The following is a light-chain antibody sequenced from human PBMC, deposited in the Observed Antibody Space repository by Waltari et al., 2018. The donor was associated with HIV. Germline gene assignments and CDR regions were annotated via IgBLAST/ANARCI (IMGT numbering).Light chain of an antibody. J-gene: IGKJ2*01. Sequence: EIVMTQSPPTLSVSPGQSVTLSCRASQSISAKVAWYQQRPVQAPRLLIYEAATRPTGILARFSGSGSGTEFALTISSLQSEDFATYFCQQYDSGPRGITFGQGTMLEIK. V-gene: IGKV3-15*01. CDR2: EAA. CDR3: QQYDSGPRGIT. CDR1: QSISAK.